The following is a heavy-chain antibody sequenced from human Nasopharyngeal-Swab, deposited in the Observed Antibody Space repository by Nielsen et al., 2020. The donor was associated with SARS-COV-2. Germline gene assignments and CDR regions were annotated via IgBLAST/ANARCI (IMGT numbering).Heavy chain of an antibody. CDR1: GVSFSGYY. CDR2: INHSGST. D-gene: IGHD4-17*01. Sequence: SETLSLTCAVYGVSFSGYYLSWIRQPPGKGLEWIGEINHSGSTNYNPSLKSRVIISVDTSKNQFSLKLSSVTAADTAVYYCARAYGDYEDYYYYGIDVWGQGTTVTVSS. V-gene: IGHV4-34*01. CDR3: ARAYGDYEDYYYYGIDV. J-gene: IGHJ6*02.